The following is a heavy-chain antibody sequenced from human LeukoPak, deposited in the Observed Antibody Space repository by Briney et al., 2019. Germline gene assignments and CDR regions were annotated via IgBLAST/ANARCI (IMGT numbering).Heavy chain of an antibody. CDR3: LREGAYSSPDY. D-gene: IGHD6-19*01. V-gene: IGHV3-66*02. CDR1: GFTVSSNY. Sequence: PGGSLRLSCAASGFTVSSNYMNWVRQAPGKGLEWVPVIYRDESTYYADSVKGRFTISRDNSKNTLYLQMNSLRAEDTAVYYCLREGAYSSPDYWGQGTLVTVSS. CDR2: IYRDEST. J-gene: IGHJ4*02.